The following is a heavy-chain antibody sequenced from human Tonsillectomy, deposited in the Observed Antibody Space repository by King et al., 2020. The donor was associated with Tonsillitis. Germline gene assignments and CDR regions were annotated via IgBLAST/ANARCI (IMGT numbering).Heavy chain of an antibody. J-gene: IGHJ5*02. CDR2: IYSGGRT. Sequence: VQLVESGGGLIQPGESLRLSCAAXGFSVSSXYMTWVRQGPGKGLEWVSXIYSGGRTYYTDSVKGPFTXXRXNSQTTLSLPMTSLRAEDTAVYYCARARLWRFDPWGXGTLVTVSS. V-gene: IGHV3-53*01. D-gene: IGHD4/OR15-4a*01. CDR3: ARARLWRFDP. CDR1: GFSVSSXY.